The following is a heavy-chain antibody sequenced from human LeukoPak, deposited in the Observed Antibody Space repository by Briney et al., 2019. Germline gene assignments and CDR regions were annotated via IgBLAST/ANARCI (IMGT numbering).Heavy chain of an antibody. Sequence: SETLSLTCTVSGGSISSSSYYWGWIRQPPGKGLEWIGSIYYSGSTYYNPSLKSRVTLSVDTSKNQFSLKLSSVTAADTAVYYCARSYFDYWGQGTLVTVSS. J-gene: IGHJ4*02. V-gene: IGHV4-39*07. CDR1: GGSISSSSYY. CDR2: IYYSGST. CDR3: ARSYFDY.